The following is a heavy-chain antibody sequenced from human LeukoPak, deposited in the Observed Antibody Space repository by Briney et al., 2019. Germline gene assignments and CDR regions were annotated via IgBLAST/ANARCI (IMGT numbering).Heavy chain of an antibody. CDR2: IKQDGSEK. J-gene: IGHJ4*02. Sequence: GGSLRLSCAASGFTFSNYWMNWVRQAPGKGLEWVANIKQDGSEKCYVDSVKGRFAISRDNAKNSLYLQMNSLRAEDTAVYYCASGCSGYDLYYWGQGTLVTVSS. V-gene: IGHV3-7*03. D-gene: IGHD5-12*01. CDR1: GFTFSNYW. CDR3: ASGCSGYDLYY.